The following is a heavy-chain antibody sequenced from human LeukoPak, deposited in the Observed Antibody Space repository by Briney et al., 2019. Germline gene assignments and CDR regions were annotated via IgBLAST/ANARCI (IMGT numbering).Heavy chain of an antibody. J-gene: IGHJ4*02. V-gene: IGHV4-38-2*02. CDR2: FYHSVST. CDR1: GNSINRGYY. CDR3: ARGVSSGSNY. Sequence: SETLSLTCTVSGNSINRGYYWGWIRQPPGKGLEWIGSFYHSVSTYYNPSLKSRVTISVDPSKNQFSLKLSSVTAADTAVYYCARGVSSGSNYWGQGALVTVSS. D-gene: IGHD3-10*01.